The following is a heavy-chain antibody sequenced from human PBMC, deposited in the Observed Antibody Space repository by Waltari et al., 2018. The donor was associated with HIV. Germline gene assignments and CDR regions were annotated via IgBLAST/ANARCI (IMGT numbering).Heavy chain of an antibody. CDR3: ARVFRGTVNYFDSRLGH. D-gene: IGHD3-22*01. CDR1: GYTFSDYY. V-gene: IGHV1-2*02. Sequence: QVQLVQSGAEVKKPGASVKVSCKASGYTFSDYYMHWVLQAPGQGLEWMGWINPNSGGTRYAEKFQGRVTMTRDTSISTAYMELSRLRFDDTAVYYCARVFRGTVNYFDSRLGHWGQGTLVTVSS. J-gene: IGHJ5*02. CDR2: INPNSGGT.